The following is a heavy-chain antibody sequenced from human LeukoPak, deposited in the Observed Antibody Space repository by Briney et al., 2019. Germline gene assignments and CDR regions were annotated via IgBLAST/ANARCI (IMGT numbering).Heavy chain of an antibody. CDR2: ISYDGSNK. D-gene: IGHD2-8*01. CDR1: GFTFSSYA. Sequence: GRSLRLSCAASGFTFSSYAMHWVRQAPGKGLEWVAVISYDGSNKYYADSVKGRFTISRDNSKNTLYLQMNSLRAEDTAVYYCARDRVRWFDPWGQGTLVTVSS. J-gene: IGHJ5*02. V-gene: IGHV3-30*04. CDR3: ARDRVRWFDP.